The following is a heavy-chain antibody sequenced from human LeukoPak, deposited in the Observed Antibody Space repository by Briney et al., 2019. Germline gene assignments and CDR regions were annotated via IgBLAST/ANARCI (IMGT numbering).Heavy chain of an antibody. J-gene: IGHJ3*02. Sequence: ASVKVSCKTFGYTFTSYYIHWVRQAPGQGLEWLGIINPSGGSTTCAQKFQGRVTMTTDTSTSTVYMELTSLRSDDTAVYYCARSSAYYNEADIWGQGTMVTVSS. V-gene: IGHV1-46*01. CDR1: GYTFTSYY. CDR2: INPSGGST. CDR3: ARSSAYYNEADI. D-gene: IGHD3-9*01.